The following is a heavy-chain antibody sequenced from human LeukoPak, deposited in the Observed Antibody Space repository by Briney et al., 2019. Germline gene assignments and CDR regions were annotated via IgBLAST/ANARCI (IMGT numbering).Heavy chain of an antibody. CDR3: ARDSRGFATVSGYNALLNYYGMDV. Sequence: GGSLRLSCAASGFTFSSYEMNWVRQAPGKGLEWVSYISSSGSTIYYADSVKGRFTISRDNAKNSLYLQMNSLRAEDTAVYYCARDSRGFATVSGYNALLNYYGMDVWGQGTTVTVSS. J-gene: IGHJ6*02. CDR1: GFTFSSYE. D-gene: IGHD3-9*01. CDR2: ISSSGSTI. V-gene: IGHV3-48*03.